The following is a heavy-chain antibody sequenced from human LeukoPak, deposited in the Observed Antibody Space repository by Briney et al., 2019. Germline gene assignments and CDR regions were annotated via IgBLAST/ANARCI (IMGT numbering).Heavy chain of an antibody. CDR1: GGTFSSYA. V-gene: IGHV1-69*13. CDR2: IIPIFGTA. J-gene: IGHJ6*02. Sequence: SVKVSCKASGGTFSSYAISWVRQAPGQGLEWMGGIIPIFGTANYAQKFQDRVTITAAESTSTAYMELSSLRSEDTAVYYCARGRGDCSSGVCYTAYFYYSMDVWGQGTTVTVSS. CDR3: ARGRGDCSSGVCYTAYFYYSMDV. D-gene: IGHD2-8*01.